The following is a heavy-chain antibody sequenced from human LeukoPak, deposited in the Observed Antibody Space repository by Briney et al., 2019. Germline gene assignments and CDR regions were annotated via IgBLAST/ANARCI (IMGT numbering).Heavy chain of an antibody. CDR3: AKDLYYYYYMDV. J-gene: IGHJ6*03. CDR1: GFTLGDYW. V-gene: IGHV3-30*02. CDR2: IRYDGSNK. Sequence: PGGSLRLSCSASGFTLGDYWVHWVRQAPGKGLEWVAFIRYDGSNKYYADSVKGRFTISRDNSKNTLYLQMNSLRAEDTAVYYCAKDLYYYYYMDVWGKGTTVTVSS.